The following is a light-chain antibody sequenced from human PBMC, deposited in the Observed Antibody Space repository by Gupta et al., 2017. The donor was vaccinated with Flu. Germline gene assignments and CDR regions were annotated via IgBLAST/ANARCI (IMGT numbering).Light chain of an antibody. Sequence: QGQTANIPCSGDNLGNKKVCWYQVKPGQSPILVIYQDNRRPAGIPERLAGSNSGNIATLTISGNQAVDEADYFCQAWDSSTEEVFGGGTHLTVL. CDR3: QAWDSSTEEV. J-gene: IGLJ2*01. CDR1: NLGNKK. CDR2: QDN. V-gene: IGLV3-1*01.